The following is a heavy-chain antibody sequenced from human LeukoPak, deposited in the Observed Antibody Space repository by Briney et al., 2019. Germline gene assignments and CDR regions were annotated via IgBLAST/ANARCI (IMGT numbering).Heavy chain of an antibody. J-gene: IGHJ4*02. V-gene: IGHV4-4*02. CDR3: ASLRGRSYYARGFDY. D-gene: IGHD1-26*01. CDR2: IYHSGST. Sequence: SETLSLTCAVSGGSISSSNWWSWVRQPPGKGLEWIGEIYHSGSTNYNPSLKSRVIISVDKSKNQFPLKLSSVTAADTAVYYCASLRGRSYYARGFDYWGQGTLVTVSS. CDR1: GGSISSSNW.